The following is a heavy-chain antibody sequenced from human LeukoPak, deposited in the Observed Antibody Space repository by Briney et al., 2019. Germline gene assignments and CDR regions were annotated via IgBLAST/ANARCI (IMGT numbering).Heavy chain of an antibody. Sequence: GGSLRLSCAASGFSLSDYWMSWVRQAPGKGLEWVAIIKKDGSEKKYVDSVKGRFTISRDNAKNSLYLQMNSLGAEDTAVYYCAYYSGSSGYFDYWGQGTLVTVSS. V-gene: IGHV3-7*01. J-gene: IGHJ4*02. CDR1: GFSLSDYW. CDR2: IKKDGSEK. D-gene: IGHD5-12*01. CDR3: AYYSGSSGYFDY.